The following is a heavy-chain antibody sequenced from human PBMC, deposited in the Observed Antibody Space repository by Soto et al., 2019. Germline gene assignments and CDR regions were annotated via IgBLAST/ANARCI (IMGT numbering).Heavy chain of an antibody. V-gene: IGHV1-18*04. CDR2: ISAYNGNT. D-gene: IGHD3-22*01. J-gene: IGHJ6*02. Sequence: QVQLVQSGAEVKKPGASVKVSCKASGYTFTSYGISWVRQAPGQGLEWMGWISAYNGNTNYAQKLQGRVTMTTDTSRSTAYMELRSLRSDDTAVYYCAREGEYYDRDTYYYYGMDVWGQGTTVTVSS. CDR3: AREGEYYDRDTYYYYGMDV. CDR1: GYTFTSYG.